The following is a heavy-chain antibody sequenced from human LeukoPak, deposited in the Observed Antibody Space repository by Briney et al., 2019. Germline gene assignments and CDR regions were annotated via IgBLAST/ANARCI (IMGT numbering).Heavy chain of an antibody. Sequence: GGSLRLSCAASGFTFSSYSMNWVRQAPGKGLECVSSISSSSNYIYYADSVRGRFTISRDNAKNSLYLQMNSLRAEDTAVYYCARASSSGWYTNWFDPWGQGTLVTVSS. D-gene: IGHD6-19*01. J-gene: IGHJ5*02. CDR2: ISSSSNYI. V-gene: IGHV3-21*01. CDR3: ARASSSGWYTNWFDP. CDR1: GFTFSSYS.